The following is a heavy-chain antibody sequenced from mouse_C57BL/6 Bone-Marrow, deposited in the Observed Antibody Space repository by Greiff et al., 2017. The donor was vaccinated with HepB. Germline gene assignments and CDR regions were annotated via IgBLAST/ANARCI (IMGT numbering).Heavy chain of an antibody. J-gene: IGHJ3*01. Sequence: EVKLMESGPELVKPGASVKIPCKASGYTFTDYNMDWVKQSHGKSLEWIGDINPNNGGTIYNQKFKGKATLTVDKSSSTAYMELRSLTSEDTAVYYCARRLRDGVTFAYWGQGTLVTVSA. CDR1: GYTFTDYN. V-gene: IGHV1-18*01. D-gene: IGHD2-13*01. CDR2: INPNNGGT. CDR3: ARRLRDGVTFAY.